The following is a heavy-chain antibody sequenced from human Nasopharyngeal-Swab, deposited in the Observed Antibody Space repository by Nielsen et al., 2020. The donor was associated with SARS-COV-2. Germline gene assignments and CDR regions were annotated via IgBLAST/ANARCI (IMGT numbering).Heavy chain of an antibody. CDR1: GFTFDDYA. CDR2: ISWDSGNI. CDR3: VKDNLLRAFDL. J-gene: IGHJ3*01. D-gene: IGHD2-15*01. V-gene: IGHV3-9*01. Sequence: GGSLRFSCAASGFTFDDYAIHWVRQAPGRGLEWVSGISWDSGNIGYADSVKGRFTISRDNAKNSLYLQMNSLRAEDTALYYCVKDNLLRAFDLWGQGTMVTVSS.